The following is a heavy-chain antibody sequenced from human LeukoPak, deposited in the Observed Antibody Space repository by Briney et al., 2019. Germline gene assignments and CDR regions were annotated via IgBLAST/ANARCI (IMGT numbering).Heavy chain of an antibody. D-gene: IGHD6-19*01. CDR1: GGSISSSSYY. CDR2: IYYSGST. V-gene: IGHV4-39*07. Sequence: SETLSLTCTVSGGSISSSSYYWGWIRQPPGKGLEWIGSIYYSGSTYYNPSLKSRVTISVDTSKNQFSLKLSSATAADTAVYYCAREEQWLFDPWGQGTLVTVSS. CDR3: AREEQWLFDP. J-gene: IGHJ5*02.